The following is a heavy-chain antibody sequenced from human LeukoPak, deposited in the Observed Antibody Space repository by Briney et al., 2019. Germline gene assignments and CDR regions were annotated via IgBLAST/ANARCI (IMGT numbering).Heavy chain of an antibody. D-gene: IGHD1-26*01. CDR3: AREGHPGIDY. CDR2: IYYSGST. V-gene: IGHV4-59*01. J-gene: IGHJ4*02. Sequence: SETLSLTCTVSGGSISSYYWSWIRQPPGKGLEWIGYIYYSGSTIYNPSLKSRVTISVDTSKNQFSLKLSSVTAADTAVYYCAREGHPGIDYWGQGTLVTVSS. CDR1: GGSISSYY.